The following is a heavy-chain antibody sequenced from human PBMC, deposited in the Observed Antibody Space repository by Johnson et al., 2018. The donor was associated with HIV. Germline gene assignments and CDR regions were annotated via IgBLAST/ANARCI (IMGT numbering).Heavy chain of an antibody. Sequence: QVQLVESGGGVVQPGRSLRLSCAASGFTFSSYPMHWVRQAPGKGLEWVAIISYDGGSTGYADSVKGRFTISRDNAKNSLYLQMNSLRAEDTALYYCARDPYYDFLTGPRDAFDIWGQGTMVTVSS. CDR2: ISYDGGST. CDR1: GFTFSSYP. V-gene: IGHV3-30*04. J-gene: IGHJ3*02. CDR3: ARDPYYDFLTGPRDAFDI. D-gene: IGHD3-9*01.